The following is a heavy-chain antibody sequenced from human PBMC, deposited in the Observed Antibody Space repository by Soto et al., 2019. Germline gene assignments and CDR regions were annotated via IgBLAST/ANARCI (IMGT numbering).Heavy chain of an antibody. D-gene: IGHD6-13*01. CDR1: GGSISSSSYY. CDR3: ASGENSYSSSWYGDYYYYGTDV. Sequence: SETLSLTCTVSGGSISSSSYYWGWIRQPPGKGLEWIGSIYYSGSTYYNPSLKSRVTISVDTSKNQFSLKLSSVTAADTAVYYCASGENSYSSSWYGDYYYYGTDVWGQGTTVTVSS. J-gene: IGHJ6*02. CDR2: IYYSGST. V-gene: IGHV4-39*01.